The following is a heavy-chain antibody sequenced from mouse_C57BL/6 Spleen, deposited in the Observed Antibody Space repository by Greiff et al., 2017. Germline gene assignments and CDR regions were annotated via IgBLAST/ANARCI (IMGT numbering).Heavy chain of an antibody. J-gene: IGHJ2*01. CDR3: ARGDYGNPFDY. CDR1: GYSFTGYF. D-gene: IGHD2-1*01. Sequence: VHVKQSGPELVKPGDSVKISCKASGYSFTGYFMNWVMQSHGKSLEWIGRINPYNGDTFYNQKFKGKATLTVDKSSSTAHMELRSLTSEDSAVYYCARGDYGNPFDYWGQGTTLTVSS. CDR2: INPYNGDT. V-gene: IGHV1-20*01.